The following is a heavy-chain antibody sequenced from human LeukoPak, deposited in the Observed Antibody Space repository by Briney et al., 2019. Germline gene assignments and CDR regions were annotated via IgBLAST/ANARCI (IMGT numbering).Heavy chain of an antibody. CDR2: ISSSSTI. V-gene: IGHV3-48*04. J-gene: IGHJ4*02. CDR3: ARAGGSGSYEGKGNTNYFDY. D-gene: IGHD3-10*01. Sequence: GGSLRLSCAASGFTFSSYSMNWVRQAPGKGLEWVSYISSSSTIYYADSVKGRFTISRDNAKNSLYLQMNSLRAEDTAVYYCARAGGSGSYEGKGNTNYFDYWGQGTLVTVSS. CDR1: GFTFSSYS.